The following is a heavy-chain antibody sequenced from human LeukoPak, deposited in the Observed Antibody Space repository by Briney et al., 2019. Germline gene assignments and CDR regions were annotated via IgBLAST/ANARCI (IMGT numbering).Heavy chain of an antibody. J-gene: IGHJ3*02. V-gene: IGHV4-61*09. D-gene: IGHD2/OR15-2a*01. Sequence: PSETLSLTCTVSGGSISSGSYYWSWIRQPAGKGLEWIGHIYTSGSTNYNPSLKSRVTISIDTSKNQFPLKLSSVTAADTAVYYCAREGTTTGAFDIWGQGTMVTVSS. CDR2: IYTSGST. CDR1: GGSISSGSYY. CDR3: AREGTTTGAFDI.